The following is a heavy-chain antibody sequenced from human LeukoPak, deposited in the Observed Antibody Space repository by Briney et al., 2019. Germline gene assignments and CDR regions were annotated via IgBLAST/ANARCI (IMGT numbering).Heavy chain of an antibody. CDR2: FYYSGST. CDR1: GGSIRSYY. CDR3: ARGLGIVVVAATAGFDY. J-gene: IGHJ4*02. Sequence: SETLSLTCTVSGGSIRSYYWSWMRLPPGKGLELMGYFYYSGSTNYSEYNPYLKSRVTISGDMSKYQYSLKLSSVTAADTAVYYCARGLGIVVVAATAGFDYWGQGTLVTVSS. D-gene: IGHD2-15*01. V-gene: IGHV4-59*08.